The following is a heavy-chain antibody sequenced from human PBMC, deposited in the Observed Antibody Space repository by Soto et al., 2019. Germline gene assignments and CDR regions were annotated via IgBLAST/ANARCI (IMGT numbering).Heavy chain of an antibody. CDR1: GFTFSTYS. CDR2: ISSSSYI. CDR3: ARVAVGAYWFDP. V-gene: IGHV3-21*01. Sequence: GGSLRLSCAASGFTFSTYSMNWVRQAPGKGLEWVSSISSSSYIYYADSVEGRFTISRDNAKNSLYLQMNSLRADDTAVYYCARVAVGAYWFDPWGPGTLVTVSS. D-gene: IGHD1-26*01. J-gene: IGHJ5*02.